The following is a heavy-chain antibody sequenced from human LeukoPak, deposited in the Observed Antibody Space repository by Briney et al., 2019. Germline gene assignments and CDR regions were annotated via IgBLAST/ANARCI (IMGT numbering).Heavy chain of an antibody. CDR2: IFSGGTT. CDR1: GFTVSSNY. Sequence: GGSLRLSCAASGFTVSSNYMSWVRQAPGMGLEWVSVIFSGGTTYYADSVKGRFTISRDNSKNTLYPQVNSLRAEDTAVYYCGYFDPPTGYWGQGTLVTVSS. V-gene: IGHV3-66*01. J-gene: IGHJ1*01. CDR3: GYFDPPTGY. D-gene: IGHD3-9*01.